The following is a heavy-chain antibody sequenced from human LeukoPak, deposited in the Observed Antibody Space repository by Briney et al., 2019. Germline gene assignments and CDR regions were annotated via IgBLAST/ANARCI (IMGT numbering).Heavy chain of an antibody. CDR3: ARDKYSSSWLYNWFDP. V-gene: IGHV1-18*01. CDR2: ISAYNGNT. Sequence: GASVKVSCKASGYTFTSYGISWVRQAPGQGLEWMGWISAYNGNTNYAQKLQGRVTMTTDTSTSTAYMELRSLRSDDTAVYYCARDKYSSSWLYNWFDPRGQGTLVTVSS. CDR1: GYTFTSYG. D-gene: IGHD6-13*01. J-gene: IGHJ5*02.